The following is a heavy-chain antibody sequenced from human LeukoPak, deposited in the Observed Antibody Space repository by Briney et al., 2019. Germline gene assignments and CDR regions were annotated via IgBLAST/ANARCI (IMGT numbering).Heavy chain of an antibody. V-gene: IGHV1-24*01. D-gene: IGHD3-16*01. CDR2: FDPEDGET. Sequence: ASVKVSCKVSGYTLTELSMHWVRQAPGKGLEWMGGFDPEDGETIYAQKFQGRVTMTEDTSTDTAYMELSSLRSEDTAVYYCATSPYYVPDQGVWFDPWGQGTLVTVSS. CDR1: GYTLTELS. CDR3: ATSPYYVPDQGVWFDP. J-gene: IGHJ5*02.